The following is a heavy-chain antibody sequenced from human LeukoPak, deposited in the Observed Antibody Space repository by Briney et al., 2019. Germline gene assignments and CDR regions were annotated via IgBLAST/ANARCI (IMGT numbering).Heavy chain of an antibody. Sequence: PSETLSLTRTVPGGSISSYYWGLIRQPPRKGLEWIGYIYYSGGTNYNPSLKSRVTISVDTSKNQFSLKLSSVTAADTAVYYCARDSGYSTLPDYWGQGTLVTVSS. J-gene: IGHJ4*02. CDR3: ARDSGYSTLPDY. V-gene: IGHV4-59*01. D-gene: IGHD6-13*01. CDR1: GGSISSYY. CDR2: IYYSGGT.